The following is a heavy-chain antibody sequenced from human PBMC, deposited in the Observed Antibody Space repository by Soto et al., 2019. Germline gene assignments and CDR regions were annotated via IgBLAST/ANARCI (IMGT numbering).Heavy chain of an antibody. D-gene: IGHD2-2*01. Sequence: PSETLSLTCAVYGGSFSGYYWSWIRQPPGKGLEWIGEINHSGSTNYNPSLKSRVTISVDTSKNQFSLKLSSVTAADTAVYYCARGAIVVVPAAIDYWGQGTLVTVSS. V-gene: IGHV4-34*09. CDR1: GGSFSGYY. J-gene: IGHJ4*02. CDR2: INHSGST. CDR3: ARGAIVVVPAAIDY.